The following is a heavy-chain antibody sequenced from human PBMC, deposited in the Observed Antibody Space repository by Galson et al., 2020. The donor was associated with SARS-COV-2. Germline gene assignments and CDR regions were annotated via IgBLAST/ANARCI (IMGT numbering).Heavy chain of an antibody. D-gene: IGHD6-19*01. CDR1: GITTSNYA. J-gene: IGHJ4*02. V-gene: IGHV3-30*04. CDR2: ISYDGSNK. CDR3: ARDGSGWYIDH. Sequence: SMKISCAASGITTSNYAMHWVRQAPGKGLEWVAVISYDGSNKYYSDSVKGRFTISRDNSKNTLYLQMNSLRAEDTAVYYCARDGSGWYIDHGAQGTLVTVSS.